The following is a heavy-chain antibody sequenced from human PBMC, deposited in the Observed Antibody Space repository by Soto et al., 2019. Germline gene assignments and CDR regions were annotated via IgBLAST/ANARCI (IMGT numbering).Heavy chain of an antibody. CDR1: GFTFSSYA. CDR3: AKGIMAAGGSFDY. CDR2: ISGSSDNI. D-gene: IGHD3-16*01. V-gene: IGHV3-48*01. J-gene: IGHJ4*02. Sequence: GGSLRLSCAASGFTFSSYAMNWVRQAPGKGLEWVSYISGSSDNIYYADSVRGRFTISRDNAKNSLYLQMNSLRAVDTAVYYCAKGIMAAGGSFDYWGQGTLVTVSS.